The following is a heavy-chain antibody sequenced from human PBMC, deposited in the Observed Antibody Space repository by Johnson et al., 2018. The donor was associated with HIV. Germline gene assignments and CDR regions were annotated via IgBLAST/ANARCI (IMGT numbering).Heavy chain of an antibody. CDR1: GFTFSSYA. V-gene: IGHV3-30*14. D-gene: IGHD1-26*01. J-gene: IGHJ3*02. CDR3: ARGSGGIVGAQDI. Sequence: HVQLVESGGGLVQPGGSLRLSCAASGFTFSSYAMHWVRQAPGKGLEWVAVISYDGSNRFYADSVKGRFTISRDNSKNTLYLQMNSLRADDTAVYYCARGSGGIVGAQDIWGQGTMVTVSS. CDR2: ISYDGSNR.